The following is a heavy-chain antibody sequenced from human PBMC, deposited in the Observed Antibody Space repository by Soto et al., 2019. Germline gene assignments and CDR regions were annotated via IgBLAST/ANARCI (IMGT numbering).Heavy chain of an antibody. CDR1: GGSISSYY. D-gene: IGHD5-12*01. CDR2: IYYSGST. CDR3: AREVAGGYEGGYFDY. V-gene: IGHV4-59*01. Sequence: SETLSLTCTVSGGSISSYYWSWIRQPPGKGLEWIGYIYYSGSTNYNPSLKSRVTISVDTSKNQFSLELSSVTAADTAVYYCAREVAGGYEGGYFDYWGQGTLVTVSS. J-gene: IGHJ4*02.